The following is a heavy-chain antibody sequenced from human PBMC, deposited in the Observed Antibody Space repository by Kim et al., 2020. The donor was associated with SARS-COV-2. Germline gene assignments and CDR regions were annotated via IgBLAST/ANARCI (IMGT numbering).Heavy chain of an antibody. CDR1: GYTFTSYD. CDR2: MNPNSGNT. Sequence: ASVKVSCKASGYTFTSYDINWVRQATGQGLEWMGWMNPNSGNTGYAQKFQGRVTMTRNTSISTAYMELSSLRSEDTAVYYCARARPARPLRRTNWFDPWGQGTLVTVSS. D-gene: IGHD3-16*01. J-gene: IGHJ5*02. CDR3: ARARPARPLRRTNWFDP. V-gene: IGHV1-8*01.